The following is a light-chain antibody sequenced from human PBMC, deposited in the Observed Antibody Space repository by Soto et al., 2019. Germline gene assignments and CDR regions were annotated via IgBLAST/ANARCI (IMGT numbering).Light chain of an antibody. V-gene: IGKV3-20*01. Sequence: EIVLTQSPATLSSFPGDRVTLSCRASQYINTRLAWYHQKPGQAPRLLIHSASSRATGIPDRFSASGTGTDFTLTISKLEPEDSAVYYCQQYSASPRTFGQGTKVDIK. J-gene: IGKJ1*01. CDR2: SAS. CDR1: QYINTR. CDR3: QQYSASPRT.